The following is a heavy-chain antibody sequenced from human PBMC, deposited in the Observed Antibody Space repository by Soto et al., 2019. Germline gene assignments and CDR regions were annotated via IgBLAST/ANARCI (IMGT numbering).Heavy chain of an antibody. Sequence: QVQLVQSGDELKKPGASVKVSCKASDYTFTSYGISCVRKAPGQGLEWMGWLSGDNGDIKYAQKFQGRVTMTTDISTSTVYMELRSQSSEDTAGYFCAGSRGFGFDVWGQGTLVTGSS. CDR3: AGSRGFGFDV. CDR2: LSGDNGDI. D-gene: IGHD2-15*01. J-gene: IGHJ4*02. CDR1: DYTFTSYG. V-gene: IGHV1-18*01.